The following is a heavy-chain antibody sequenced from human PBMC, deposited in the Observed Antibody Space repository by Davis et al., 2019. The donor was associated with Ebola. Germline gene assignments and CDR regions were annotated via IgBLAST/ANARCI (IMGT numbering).Heavy chain of an antibody. CDR3: ARDRVAVALYYFDY. CDR1: GFTFSSYA. V-gene: IGHV3-33*08. Sequence: PGGSLRLSCAASGFTFSSYAMHWVRQAPGKGLEWVAVIWYDGSNKYYADSVKGRFTISRDNSKNTLYLQMNSLRAEDTAVYYCARDRVAVALYYFDYWGQGTLVTVSS. J-gene: IGHJ4*02. D-gene: IGHD6-19*01. CDR2: IWYDGSNK.